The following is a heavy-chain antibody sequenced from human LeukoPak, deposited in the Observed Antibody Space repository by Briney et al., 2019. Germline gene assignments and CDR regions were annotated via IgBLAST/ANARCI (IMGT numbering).Heavy chain of an antibody. CDR2: IRYDGCNK. CDR1: GLPFRGYG. D-gene: IGHD3-22*01. Sequence: GGPLGLSCAALGLPFRGYGLTWVRKAQGKGLEWVAFIRYDGCNKYYADSVKGRFTISRDNSKNTLYLQMNSLRAEDTAVYYCAKSTNYYDSSVLDYWGQGTLVTVSS. J-gene: IGHJ4*02. CDR3: AKSTNYYDSSVLDY. V-gene: IGHV3-30*02.